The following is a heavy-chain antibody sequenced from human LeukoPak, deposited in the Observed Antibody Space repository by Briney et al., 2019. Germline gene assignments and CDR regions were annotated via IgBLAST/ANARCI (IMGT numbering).Heavy chain of an antibody. CDR1: GFTFSSYG. J-gene: IGHJ6*02. CDR2: ISYDGSNK. CDR3: ARELSEGDYALLDYYYGMDV. Sequence: PGRSLRLSCAASGFTFSSYGMHWVRQAPGKGLEWVAVISYDGSNKYYADSVKGRFTISRDNSKNTLYLQMNSLRAEDTAVYYCARELSEGDYALLDYYYGMDVWGQGTTVTVSS. D-gene: IGHD4-17*01. V-gene: IGHV3-30*03.